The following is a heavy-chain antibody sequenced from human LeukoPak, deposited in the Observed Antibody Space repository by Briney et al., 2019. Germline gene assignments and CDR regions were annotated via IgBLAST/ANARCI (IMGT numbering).Heavy chain of an antibody. CDR1: GDSISSSSYY. D-gene: IGHD2-2*01. V-gene: IGHV4-39*01. CDR3: ARQEVYCSSTSCYARGYSYGTFFDY. CDR2: IYYSGST. Sequence: PSETLSLTCTVSGDSISSSSYYWGWIRQPPGKGLEWIGTIYYSGSTYYNPSLKSRVTISVDTSKNQFSLKLSSVTAADTAVYYCARQEVYCSSTSCYARGYSYGTFFDYWGQGTLVTVSS. J-gene: IGHJ4*02.